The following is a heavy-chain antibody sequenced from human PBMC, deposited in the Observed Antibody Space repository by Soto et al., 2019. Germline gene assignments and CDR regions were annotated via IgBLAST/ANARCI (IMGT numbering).Heavy chain of an antibody. CDR1: GFTFDDYA. CDR2: ISWNSGSI. J-gene: IGHJ4*02. V-gene: IGHV3-9*01. D-gene: IGHD3-16*01. Sequence: PGGSLRLSCAASGFTFDDYAMHWVRQAPGKGLEWVSGISWNSGSIGYADSVKGRFTISRDNAKNSLYLQMNSLRAEDTALYYCAKDMITFGATGYWGQGTLVTVSS. CDR3: AKDMITFGATGY.